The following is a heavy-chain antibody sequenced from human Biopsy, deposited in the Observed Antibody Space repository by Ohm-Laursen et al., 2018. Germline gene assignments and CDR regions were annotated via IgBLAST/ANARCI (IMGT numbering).Heavy chain of an antibody. D-gene: IGHD2-15*01. Sequence: SDTLSLTCEVYGKTFSDYYWSWIRQPPGKGLEWIGQINQSGRTNYNPSLKSRVNISADKSNNQFSLKLTSVTSADTAVYFCCNEVHGRDYWGLGALVTVSS. CDR2: INQSGRT. V-gene: IGHV4-34*08. CDR1: GKTFSDYY. J-gene: IGHJ4*02. CDR3: CNEVHGRDY.